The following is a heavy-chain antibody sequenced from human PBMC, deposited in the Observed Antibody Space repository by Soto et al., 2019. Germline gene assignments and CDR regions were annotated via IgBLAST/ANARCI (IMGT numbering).Heavy chain of an antibody. CDR3: AKARVRIVGANSFDY. D-gene: IGHD1-26*01. Sequence: PGGSLRLSCVGSGFTFSNYGMHWVRQPPGKGLEWVALISDDGDKRYYADSVRGRLIISRDNSKDTLYLQMNSLGPDDTAVYFCAKARVRIVGANSFDYWGQGTPVTVSS. CDR2: ISDDGDKR. V-gene: IGHV3-30*18. J-gene: IGHJ4*02. CDR1: GFTFSNYG.